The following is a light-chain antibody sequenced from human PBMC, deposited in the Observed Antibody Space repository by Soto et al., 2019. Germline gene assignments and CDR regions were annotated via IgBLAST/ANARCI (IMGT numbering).Light chain of an antibody. CDR1: SSDVGGYNY. Sequence: QSVLTQPPSASGSPGQSVTISCTGTSSDVGGYNYVSWYQQHPGKAPKLMIYEVSKRPSGVPDRFSGSKSGNTASLTVSGLQAEDEAVYYCSSYAGSNNFGVFGGGTKVTVL. V-gene: IGLV2-8*01. CDR3: SSYAGSNNFGV. CDR2: EVS. J-gene: IGLJ2*01.